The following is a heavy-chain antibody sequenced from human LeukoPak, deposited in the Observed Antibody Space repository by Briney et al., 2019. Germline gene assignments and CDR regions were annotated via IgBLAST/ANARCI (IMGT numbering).Heavy chain of an antibody. D-gene: IGHD3-10*01. CDR2: IYYSGSN. CDR3: ARDLPMVRGFYYYYGMDV. CDR1: GGSISSYY. V-gene: IGHV4-59*01. Sequence: PSETLSLTCTVSGGSISSYYWSWIRQPPGKGLEWIGYIYYSGSNNYNPSLKSRVTISVDTSKNQFTLKLSSVTAADTAVYYCARDLPMVRGFYYYYGMDVWGQGTTVTVSS. J-gene: IGHJ6*02.